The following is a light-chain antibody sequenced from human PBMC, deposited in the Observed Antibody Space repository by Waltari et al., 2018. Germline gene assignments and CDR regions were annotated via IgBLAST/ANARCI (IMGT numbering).Light chain of an antibody. CDR1: SNNVGNDG. CDR3: SAWDSSLSAWV. J-gene: IGLJ3*02. CDR2: RDN. Sequence: QAGLTQPRSVSKRLRQTATLPCTGDSNNVGNDGATCLQQHQGHPPKLLSYRDNNRPSGISERFSASTSGNTASLTITGRQPEDEADYYCSAWDSSLSAWVFGGGTKLTVL. V-gene: IGLV10-54*04.